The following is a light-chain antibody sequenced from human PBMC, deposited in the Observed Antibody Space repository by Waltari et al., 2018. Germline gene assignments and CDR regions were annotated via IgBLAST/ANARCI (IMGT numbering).Light chain of an antibody. J-gene: IGLJ7*01. CDR3: GTWDSSLSGAV. CDR2: EDT. Sequence: QSVLTQPPSVSAAPGQRVTIPCSGGRSHIGTTYVSWYRQFPGTAPNLLIYEDTERPSGIAGRFSGSKSGTSATLDITGLQAGDEADYYCGTWDSSLSGAVFGGGTHLTVL. CDR1: RSHIGTTY. V-gene: IGLV1-51*02.